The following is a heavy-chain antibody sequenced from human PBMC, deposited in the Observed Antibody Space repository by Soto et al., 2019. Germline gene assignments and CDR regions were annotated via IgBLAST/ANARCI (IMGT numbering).Heavy chain of an antibody. D-gene: IGHD2-2*01. V-gene: IGHV1-8*01. CDR1: GYTFTSYD. J-gene: IGHJ6*03. CDR3: ARGTVAPAAMDYYYYMDV. CDR2: MNPNSGNT. Sequence: ASVKVSCKASGYTFTSYDINWVRQATGQGLEWMGWMNPNSGNTGYAQKFQGRVTMTRNTSISTAYMELSSLRSEDTAVYYCARGTVAPAAMDYYYYMDVWGKGTTVTVSS.